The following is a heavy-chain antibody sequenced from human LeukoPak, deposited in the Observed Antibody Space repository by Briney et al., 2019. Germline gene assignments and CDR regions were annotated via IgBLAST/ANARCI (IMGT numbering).Heavy chain of an antibody. CDR2: ISASGDTT. Sequence: GGSLRLSCAASGFPFSAYAMSWVRQAPGKGLEWVSAISASGDTTYYADSVKGRFTISRDNSKNTLYLQMNSLRAEDTAVYYCAKDARRTFGLSSGSYRGSYYFDYWGQGTLVTVSS. CDR1: GFPFSAYA. V-gene: IGHV3-23*01. CDR3: AKDARRTFGLSSGSYRGSYYFDY. J-gene: IGHJ4*02. D-gene: IGHD6-19*01.